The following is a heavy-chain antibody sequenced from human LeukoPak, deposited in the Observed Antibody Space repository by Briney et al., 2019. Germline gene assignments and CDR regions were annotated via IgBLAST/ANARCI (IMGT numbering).Heavy chain of an antibody. CDR2: INEDGSEK. Sequence: GGSLRLSCAASGFTFSSYWMTWVRQAPGKGLEWVANINEDGSEKHYVDSVKGRFTVSRDNAENSLYLQMNSLGAEDTAVYYCALDRGRRDDYWGQGTLVTVSS. D-gene: IGHD5-12*01. CDR3: ALDRGRRDDY. CDR1: GFTFSSYW. V-gene: IGHV3-7*03. J-gene: IGHJ4*02.